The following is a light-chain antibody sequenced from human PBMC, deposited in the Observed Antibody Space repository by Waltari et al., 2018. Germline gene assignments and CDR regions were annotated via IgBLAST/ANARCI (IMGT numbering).Light chain of an antibody. J-gene: IGKJ1*01. CDR2: GAS. CDR1: QSVGSSY. CDR3: QQYGTSRT. V-gene: IGKV3-20*01. Sequence: EIVLTQSPGTLSLSPGERATLSCRASQSVGSSYLAWYQQKPGQAPRLLIYGASSRATDSPDRFSGSGSGTDFALTISRLEPEDFAVYYCQQYGTSRTFGQGTKVEIK.